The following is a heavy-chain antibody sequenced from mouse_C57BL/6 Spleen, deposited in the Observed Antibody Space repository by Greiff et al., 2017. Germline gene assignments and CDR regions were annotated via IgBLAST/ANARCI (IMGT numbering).Heavy chain of an antibody. CDR2: IYPRDGST. CDR3: ARSESYYDYDGYYFDY. D-gene: IGHD2-4*01. J-gene: IGHJ2*01. V-gene: IGHV1-78*01. Sequence: QVQLQQSDAELVKPGASVKISCKVSGYTFTDHTIHWLKQRPEQGLEWIGYIYPRDGSTKYNEKFKGKATLTADKSSSTAYMQLNSLTSEDTAVYFCARSESYYDYDGYYFDYWGQGTTLTVSS. CDR1: GYTFTDHT.